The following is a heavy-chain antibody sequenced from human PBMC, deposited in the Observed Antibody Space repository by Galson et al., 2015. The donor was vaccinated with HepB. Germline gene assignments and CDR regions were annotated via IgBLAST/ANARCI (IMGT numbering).Heavy chain of an antibody. CDR2: IWYDGSNK. J-gene: IGHJ4*02. CDR3: AREGSYGPKDY. D-gene: IGHD5-18*01. CDR1: GFTFSSYG. V-gene: IGHV3-33*08. Sequence: SLRLSCAASGFTFSSYGMHWVRQAPGKGLEWVAVIWYDGSNKYYADSVKGRFTISRDNSKNTLYLQMNSLRAEDTAVYYCAREGSYGPKDYWGQGTLVTVSS.